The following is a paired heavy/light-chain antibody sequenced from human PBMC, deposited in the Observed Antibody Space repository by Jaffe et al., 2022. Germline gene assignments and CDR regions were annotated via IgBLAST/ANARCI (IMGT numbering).Heavy chain of an antibody. D-gene: IGHD3-10*01. CDR2: IYHSGST. CDR3: AREAGLLWFGELLWVPSQYYYYMDV. J-gene: IGHJ6*03. Sequence: QVQLQESGPGLVKPSETLSLTCAVSGYSISSGYYWGWIRQPPGKGLEWIGSIYHSGSTYYNPSLKSRVTISVDTSKNQFSLKLSSVTAADTAVYYCAREAGLLWFGELLWVPSQYYYYMDVWGKGTTVTVSS. CDR1: GYSISSGYY. V-gene: IGHV4-38-2*02.
Light chain of an antibody. J-gene: IGLJ1*01. Sequence: QSALTQPASVSGSPGQSITISCTGTSSDVGGYNYVSWYQQHPGKAPKLMIYEVSNRPSGVSNRFSGSKSGNTASLTISGLQAEDEADYYCSSYTSSSTRVFGTGTKVTVL. CDR3: SSYTSSSTRV. CDR2: EVS. V-gene: IGLV2-14*01. CDR1: SSDVGGYNY.